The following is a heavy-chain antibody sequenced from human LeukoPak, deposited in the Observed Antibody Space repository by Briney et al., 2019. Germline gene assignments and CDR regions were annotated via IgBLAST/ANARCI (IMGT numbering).Heavy chain of an antibody. J-gene: IGHJ4*02. D-gene: IGHD3-10*01. CDR3: ARVGADGSGFLFDY. Sequence: SETLSLTCAVYGGSFSGYYWSWIRQPPGEGPGWIGEINHSGSTNYNPSLKSRVTISVDTSKNQFSLKLSSVTAADTAVYYCARVGADGSGFLFDYWGQGTLVTVSS. CDR2: INHSGST. V-gene: IGHV4-34*01. CDR1: GGSFSGYY.